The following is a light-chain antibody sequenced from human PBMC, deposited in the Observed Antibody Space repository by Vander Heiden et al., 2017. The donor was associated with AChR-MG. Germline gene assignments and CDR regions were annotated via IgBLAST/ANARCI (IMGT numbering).Light chain of an antibody. CDR3: QETYKTPWA. CDR2: AAS. CDR1: QSIRSY. Sequence: DIQMTQSPTSLSASVGGRVTITCRASQSIRSYLNWYQQKPGKAPKLLIDAASTLQSGVPSRFSGSGSETDFTLTITSLQLEDFATYYCQETYKTPWAFGQGTKVEVK. J-gene: IGKJ1*01. V-gene: IGKV1-39*01.